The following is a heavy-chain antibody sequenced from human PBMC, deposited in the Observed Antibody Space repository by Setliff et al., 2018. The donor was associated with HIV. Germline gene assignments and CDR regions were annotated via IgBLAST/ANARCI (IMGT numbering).Heavy chain of an antibody. V-gene: IGHV4-38-2*01. CDR1: GYSVNSDYN. CDR3: ARVWLHFGDDIPRFDP. J-gene: IGHJ5*02. D-gene: IGHD4-17*01. CDR2: IYHSGST. Sequence: SLTCGVSGYSVNSDYNWGWIRQPPGKGLESPGRGLEWIGHIYHSGSTYYNPSLRSRITMSIDTSKNHFSLNLTSVTAADTAVYYCARVWLHFGDDIPRFDPWGQGILVTVSS.